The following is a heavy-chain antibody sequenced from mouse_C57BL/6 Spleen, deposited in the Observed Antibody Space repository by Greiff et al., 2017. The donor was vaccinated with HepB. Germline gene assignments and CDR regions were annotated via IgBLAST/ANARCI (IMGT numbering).Heavy chain of an antibody. V-gene: IGHV1-26*01. Sequence: VQLQQSGPELVKPGASVKISCKASGYTFTDYYMNWVKQSHGKSLEWIGDINPNNGGTSYNQKFKGKATLTVDKSSSTAYMELRSLTSEDSAVYYCARAGGNYEYFDVWGTGTTVTVYS. D-gene: IGHD2-1*01. CDR1: GYTFTDYY. CDR2: INPNNGGT. CDR3: ARAGGNYEYFDV. J-gene: IGHJ1*03.